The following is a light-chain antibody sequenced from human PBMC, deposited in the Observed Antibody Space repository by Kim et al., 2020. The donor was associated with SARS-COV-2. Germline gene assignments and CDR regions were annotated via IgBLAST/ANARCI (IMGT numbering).Light chain of an antibody. V-gene: IGLV3-19*01. CDR1: SLRSYY. CDR2: GKN. CDR3: NSRDSSGNHVV. Sequence: SSELTQDPAVSVGLGQTVRITCQGDSLRSYYASWYQQKPGQAPVLVIYGKNNRPSGIPDRFSGSSSGNTASLTITGAQAEEEADYYCNSRDSSGNHVVFGGGTHLTVL. J-gene: IGLJ2*01.